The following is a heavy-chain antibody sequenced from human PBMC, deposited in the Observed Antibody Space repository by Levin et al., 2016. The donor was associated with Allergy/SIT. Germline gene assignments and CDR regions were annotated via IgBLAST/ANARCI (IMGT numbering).Heavy chain of an antibody. CDR3: ARPIDGYNADGAFDI. Sequence: GGSLRLSCKGSGYSFTSYWIGWVRQMPGKGLEWMGIIYPGDFDTRYSPSFQGQVTISADKSISTAYLQWSSLKASDTAMYYCARPIDGYNADGAFDIWGQGTMVTVSS. J-gene: IGHJ3*02. D-gene: IGHD5-24*01. CDR1: GYSFTSYW. V-gene: IGHV5-51*01. CDR2: IYPGDFDT.